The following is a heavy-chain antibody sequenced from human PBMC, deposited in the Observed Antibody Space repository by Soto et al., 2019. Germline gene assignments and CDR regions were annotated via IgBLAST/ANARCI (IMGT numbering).Heavy chain of an antibody. D-gene: IGHD1-26*01. CDR3: APIRGGCSY. Sequence: PGGSLRLSCAASGFPFSSYAMSLVRQSPGKGLEWVSAISGSGGSTYYADSVKGRFTISRDNSKNTLYLQMNSLRAEDTAVYYCAPIRGGCSYWDQGTLLTLSS. CDR2: ISGSGGST. CDR1: GFPFSSYA. J-gene: IGHJ4*02. V-gene: IGHV3-23*01.